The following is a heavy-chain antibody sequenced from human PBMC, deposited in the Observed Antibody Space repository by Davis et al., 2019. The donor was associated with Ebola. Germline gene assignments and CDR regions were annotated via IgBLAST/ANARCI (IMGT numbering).Heavy chain of an antibody. J-gene: IGHJ5*02. D-gene: IGHD5-12*01. Sequence: SETLSLTCTVSGGSIISSSSYWGWIRQPPRKGLEWIGSIYYSGITYYNPSLKSRVTISVDTSKNQFSLKLSSVTAADTAVYYCARPPTYSGYDLWGQGTLVTVSS. V-gene: IGHV4-39*01. CDR1: GGSIISSSSY. CDR2: IYYSGIT. CDR3: ARPPTYSGYDL.